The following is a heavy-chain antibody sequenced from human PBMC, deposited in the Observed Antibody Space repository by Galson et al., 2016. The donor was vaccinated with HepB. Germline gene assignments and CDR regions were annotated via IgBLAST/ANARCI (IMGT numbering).Heavy chain of an antibody. D-gene: IGHD6-19*01. CDR3: VRAVTGYYDY. Sequence: CAISGDSVSSNGAAWNWIRQSPSRGLEWLGRTYYRSKWYYDYALSVKSQITINPDTSKNQFSLQLNSVTPEDTAVYYCVRAVTGYYDYWGQGTLVAVSS. CDR2: TYYRSKWYY. V-gene: IGHV6-1*01. J-gene: IGHJ4*02. CDR1: GDSVSSNGAA.